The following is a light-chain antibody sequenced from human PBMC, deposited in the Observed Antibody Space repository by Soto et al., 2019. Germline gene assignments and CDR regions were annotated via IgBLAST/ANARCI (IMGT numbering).Light chain of an antibody. V-gene: IGLV3-21*02. CDR1: TSEIYR. CDR3: QVWDSSGDRQV. Sequence: SYELTQPPSVSVAPGQTVRITCGGDTSEIYRVHWYVLKPGQAPLLVIYDDDDRPSWIRARFSGSTSGNTATLTISRVEAGDEADYYCQVWDSSGDRQVFGGGTKLTVL. J-gene: IGLJ2*01. CDR2: DDD.